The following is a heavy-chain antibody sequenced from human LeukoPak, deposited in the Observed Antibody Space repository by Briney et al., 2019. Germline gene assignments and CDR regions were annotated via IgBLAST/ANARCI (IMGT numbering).Heavy chain of an antibody. CDR3: AGGGSSWYVGVFTWFDP. CDR2: IYYSGST. CDR1: GGSISSSSYY. D-gene: IGHD6-13*01. V-gene: IGHV4-39*01. Sequence: PSETLSLTCTVSGGSISSSSYYWGWIRQPPGKGLEWIGSIYYSGSTYYNPSLKSRLTISVDTSKNQFSLKLSSVTAADTAVYYCAGGGSSWYVGVFTWFDPWGQGTLVTVSS. J-gene: IGHJ5*02.